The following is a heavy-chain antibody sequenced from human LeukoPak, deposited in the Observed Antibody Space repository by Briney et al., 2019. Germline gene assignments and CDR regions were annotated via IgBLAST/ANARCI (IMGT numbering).Heavy chain of an antibody. Sequence: GGSLRLSCAASGFTFSSYWMHWVRQAPGKGLVWVSRINSDGRSTSYADSVKGRFTISRDNAKNTLYLQMNSLRAEDTAVYYCASRAYYYGTGFDYWGQGTLVTVSS. D-gene: IGHD3-10*01. J-gene: IGHJ4*02. CDR1: GFTFSSYW. CDR3: ASRAYYYGTGFDY. CDR2: INSDGRST. V-gene: IGHV3-74*01.